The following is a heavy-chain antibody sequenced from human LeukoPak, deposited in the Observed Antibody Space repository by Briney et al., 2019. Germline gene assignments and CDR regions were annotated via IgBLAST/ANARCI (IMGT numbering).Heavy chain of an antibody. CDR1: GFTFSSYS. J-gene: IGHJ4*02. CDR3: ARDEYYYDSSGSEARLESFDY. CDR2: ISSSSSTI. V-gene: IGHV3-48*02. D-gene: IGHD3-22*01. Sequence: GGSLRLSCAASGFTFSSYSMNWVRQAPGKGLEWVSYISSSSSTIYYADSVKGRFTISRDNAKNSLYLQMNSLRDEDTAVYYCARDEYYYDSSGSEARLESFDYWGQGTLVTVSS.